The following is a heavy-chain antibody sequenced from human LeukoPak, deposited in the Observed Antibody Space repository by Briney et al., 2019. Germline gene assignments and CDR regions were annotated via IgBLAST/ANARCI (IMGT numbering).Heavy chain of an antibody. D-gene: IGHD6-13*01. J-gene: IGHJ4*02. V-gene: IGHV3-23*01. CDR2: ISGSGDST. Sequence: GGSLRLSCAASGFTFSSCAMSWVRRAPGKGLEWVSAISGSGDSTYYGDSVKGRFTIPRDNSKNTLYLQMNSLRAEDTAVYYCAKTRPLDSSSWSHGDYWGQGTLVTVSS. CDR1: GFTFSSCA. CDR3: AKTRPLDSSSWSHGDY.